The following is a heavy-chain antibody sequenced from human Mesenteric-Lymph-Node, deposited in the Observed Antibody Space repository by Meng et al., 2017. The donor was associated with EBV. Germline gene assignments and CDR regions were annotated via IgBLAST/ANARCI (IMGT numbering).Heavy chain of an antibody. CDR3: ARSSYGSGSYSPFDF. J-gene: IGHJ4*02. CDR1: GGSFTDHY. CDR2: INHSGGT. D-gene: IGHD3-10*01. V-gene: IGHV4-34*01. Sequence: QVELQQWRAGLLKPSETLSLTCNVYGGSFTDHYWTWIRQPPGKGLEWIAEINHSGGTNYNLSLKNRVTISIDLSKNHFSLKVSSVTAADTAVYYCARSSYGSGSYSPFDFWGEGNLVTVSS.